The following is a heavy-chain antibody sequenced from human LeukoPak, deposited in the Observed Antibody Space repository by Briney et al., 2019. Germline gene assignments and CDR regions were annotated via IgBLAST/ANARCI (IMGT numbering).Heavy chain of an antibody. CDR1: GYTFTSYG. CDR2: ISAYNSNT. CDR3: ARGRLVAGTPLKLDY. D-gene: IGHD6-19*01. Sequence: ASVKVSCKASGYTFTSYGISWVRQAPGQGLEWMGWISAYNSNTNYAQKLQGRVTMTTDTSTSTAYMELRSLRSDDTAVYYCARGRLVAGTPLKLDYWGQGTLVTVSS. V-gene: IGHV1-18*04. J-gene: IGHJ4*02.